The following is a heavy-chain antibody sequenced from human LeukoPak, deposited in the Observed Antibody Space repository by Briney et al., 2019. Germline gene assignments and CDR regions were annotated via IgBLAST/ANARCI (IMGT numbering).Heavy chain of an antibody. V-gene: IGHV4-38-2*02. D-gene: IGHD3-22*01. Sequence: SETLSLTCTVSGYSISSGYYWGWIRQPPGKGLEWIGSIYHSGSTYYNPSLKSRVTISVDKSKNQFSLKLSSVTAADTAVYYCAREGGSSGYHDYWGQGTLVTVSS. CDR3: AREGGSSGYHDY. CDR2: IYHSGST. J-gene: IGHJ4*02. CDR1: GYSISSGYY.